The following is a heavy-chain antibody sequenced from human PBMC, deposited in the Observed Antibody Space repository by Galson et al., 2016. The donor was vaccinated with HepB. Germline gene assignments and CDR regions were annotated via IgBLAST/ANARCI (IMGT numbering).Heavy chain of an antibody. J-gene: IGHJ3*01. CDR1: GFMLKSYG. Sequence: SLRLSCAASGFMLKSYGMHWVRQAPGKGLEWMASMSYDGSYKYYTDSVKGRFTISKDNSKNTLYLQMNSLRAEDTAVYYCARDLAGAPVAGCNGDFDVWGQGQRVPVSS. CDR2: MSYDGSYK. V-gene: IGHV3-30*03. CDR3: ARDLAGAPVAGCNGDFDV. D-gene: IGHD1-26*01.